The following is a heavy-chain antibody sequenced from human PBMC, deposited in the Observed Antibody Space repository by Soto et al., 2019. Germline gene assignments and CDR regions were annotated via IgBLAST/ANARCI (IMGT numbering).Heavy chain of an antibody. CDR1: GFTFSSYA. V-gene: IGHV3-64*01. CDR3: ARAHCTNGVCSYVPY. J-gene: IGHJ4*02. D-gene: IGHD2-8*01. CDR2: ISSNGGST. Sequence: GGSLRLSCAASGFTFSSYAMHWVRQAPGKGLEYVSAISSNGGSTYYANSVMGRFTISRDNSKNTLYLQMGSLRAEDMAVYYCARAHCTNGVCSYVPYWGQGTLVTVSS.